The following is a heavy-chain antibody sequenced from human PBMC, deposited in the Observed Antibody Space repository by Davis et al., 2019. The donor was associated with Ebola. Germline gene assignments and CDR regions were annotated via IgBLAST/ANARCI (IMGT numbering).Heavy chain of an antibody. CDR3: AREGGTAYHYYYMDV. D-gene: IGHD1-1*01. CDR1: GFTFSAFS. CDR2: IRDNSNAI. V-gene: IGHV3-48*02. J-gene: IGHJ6*03. Sequence: GESLKISCAASGFTFSAFSMNWVRQTPGKGLEWVAYIRDNSNAIYYADSVKGRFTISRDNAKNSLYLQMTSLRDEDTAVYYCAREGGTAYHYYYMDVWGKGTTVTVSS.